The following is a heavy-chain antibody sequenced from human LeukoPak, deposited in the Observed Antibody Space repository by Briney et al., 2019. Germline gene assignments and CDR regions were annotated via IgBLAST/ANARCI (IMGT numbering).Heavy chain of an antibody. D-gene: IGHD3-10*01. Sequence: ASVKVSCKASGYTFTSYGISWVRQAPGQGLEWMGWISAYNGNTNYAQKLQGRVTMTTDTSTSTAYMELRSLRSDDTAVYYCARVRYYGSGSSGYYYYMDVWGKGTTVTVSS. CDR3: ARVRYYGSGSSGYYYYMDV. J-gene: IGHJ6*03. CDR2: ISAYNGNT. CDR1: GYTFTSYG. V-gene: IGHV1-18*01.